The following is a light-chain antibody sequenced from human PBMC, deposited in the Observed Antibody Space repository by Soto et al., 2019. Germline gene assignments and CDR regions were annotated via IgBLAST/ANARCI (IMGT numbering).Light chain of an antibody. CDR3: QQYNNWPLT. CDR2: AAS. V-gene: IGKV3D-15*01. Sequence: ENVLTQSPGTLSLSPGERATLSCRASQSVSSYLAWYQQKPGQAPRLLIYAASSRATGSPDRFSGGGSGTDFTLTISSLQSEDFAVYYCQQYNNWPLTFGQGTRLEIK. CDR1: QSVSSY. J-gene: IGKJ5*01.